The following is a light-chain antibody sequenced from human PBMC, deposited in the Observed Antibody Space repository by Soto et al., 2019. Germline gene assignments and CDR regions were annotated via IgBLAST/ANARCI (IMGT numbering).Light chain of an antibody. CDR2: EVS. CDR1: SSDVGGYNY. CDR3: SSFTSGNTLV. J-gene: IGLJ3*02. V-gene: IGLV2-14*01. Sequence: QSALTQPASVSGSPGQSITISCTGTSSDVGGYNYVSWFQQHPGKPSKLIIYEVSNRPSGVSSRFSGSKSANTASLTISGLQAEDEADYYCSSFTSGNTLVFGGGTKLTVL.